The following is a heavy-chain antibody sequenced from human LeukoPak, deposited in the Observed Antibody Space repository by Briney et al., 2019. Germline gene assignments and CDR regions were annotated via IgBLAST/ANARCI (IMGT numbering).Heavy chain of an antibody. D-gene: IGHD2/OR15-2a*01. J-gene: IGHJ4*02. CDR1: GGSIXXXX. Sequence: SETLSLTXTVSGGSIXXXXXXXXRQPPGKGLEXXXXIAYSGXXXYXPSLKSXVXIXXXXSKNQFSLKLSSVTAADTAVYYCARDIRSTFDYWGQGTLVTVST. V-gene: IGHV4-59*01. CDR3: ARDIRSTFDY. CDR2: IAYSGXX.